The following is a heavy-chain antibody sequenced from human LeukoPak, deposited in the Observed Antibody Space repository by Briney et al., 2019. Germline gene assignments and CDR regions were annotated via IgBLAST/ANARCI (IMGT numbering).Heavy chain of an antibody. J-gene: IGHJ4*02. CDR3: ATYIEGQGGRGY. D-gene: IGHD3-16*01. CDR1: GGSVSSGFYH. V-gene: IGHV4-61*03. Sequence: PSETLSLTCAVPGGSVSSGFYHWSWIRQPPGKGLEWIGYFHSRGTTAYNPSLSSRVSISLDTSQNHFSLKLSSVTAADTAVYYCATYIEGQGGRGYWGQGTVVTVSS. CDR2: FHSRGTT.